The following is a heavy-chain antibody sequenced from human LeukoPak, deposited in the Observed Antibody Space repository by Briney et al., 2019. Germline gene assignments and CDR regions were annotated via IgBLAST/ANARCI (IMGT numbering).Heavy chain of an antibody. D-gene: IGHD2-2*01. CDR3: ARSGTFRLVVPAADAFDI. CDR2: INWNGGST. V-gene: IGHV3-20*01. Sequence: GGSLRLSCAASGFTFDDYGMSWVRQAPGKGLEWVSGINWNGGSTGYAYSVKGRFTISRDNAKNSLYLQMNSLRAEDTALYHCARSGTFRLVVPAADAFDIWGQGTMVTVSS. J-gene: IGHJ3*02. CDR1: GFTFDDYG.